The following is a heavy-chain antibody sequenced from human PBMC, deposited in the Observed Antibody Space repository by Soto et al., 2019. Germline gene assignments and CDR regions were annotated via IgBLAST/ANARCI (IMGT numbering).Heavy chain of an antibody. CDR3: ARDAGRISRIWFENGMDV. J-gene: IGHJ6*02. CDR2: ISSSSSSYI. Sequence: GGSLRLSCAASGFTFSSYSMNWVRQAPGKGLEWVSSISSSSSSYIYYADSVKGRFTISRDNAKNSLYLQMNSLRAEDTAVYYCARDAGRISRIWFENGMDVWGQGTTVTVSS. CDR1: GFTFSSYS. V-gene: IGHV3-21*01. D-gene: IGHD3-10*01.